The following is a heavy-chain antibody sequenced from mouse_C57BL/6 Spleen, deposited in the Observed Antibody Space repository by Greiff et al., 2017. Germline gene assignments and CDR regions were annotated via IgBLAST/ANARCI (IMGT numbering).Heavy chain of an antibody. CDR3: ARSAQATQFAY. V-gene: IGHV1-80*01. J-gene: IGHJ3*01. Sequence: QVQLQQSGAELVKPGASVKISCTASGYAFSSYWMNWVKQRPGKGLEWIGQIYPGDGDTNYNGKVKGKATLTADKSSSTAYMQLSSLTSEDSAVYVCARSAQATQFAYWGQGTLVTVSA. CDR1: GYAFSSYW. D-gene: IGHD3-2*02. CDR2: IYPGDGDT.